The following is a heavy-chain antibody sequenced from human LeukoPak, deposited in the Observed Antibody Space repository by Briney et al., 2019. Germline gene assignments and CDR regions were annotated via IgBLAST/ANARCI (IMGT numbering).Heavy chain of an antibody. J-gene: IGHJ4*02. D-gene: IGHD2-15*01. V-gene: IGHV3-66*01. CDR2: IYSGGST. Sequence: PGGSLRLSCAASGFTVSSNYMSWVRQAPGKGLEWVSVIYSGGSTYYADSVKGRFTISRDNAKNSLYLQMNSLRAEDTAVYYCARDPVVVVAADNFDYWGREPWSPSPQ. CDR3: ARDPVVVVAADNFDY. CDR1: GFTVSSNY.